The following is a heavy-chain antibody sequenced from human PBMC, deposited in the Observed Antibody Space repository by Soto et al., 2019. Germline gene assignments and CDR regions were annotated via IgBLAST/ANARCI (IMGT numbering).Heavy chain of an antibody. CDR1: GGSFSGYY. CDR2: INHSGST. D-gene: IGHD6-19*01. CDR3: ASVASVAGTLSY. V-gene: IGHV4-34*01. Sequence: QVQLQQWGAGLLKPSETLSLTCAVYGGSFSGYYWSWIRQPPGKGLAWIGEINHSGSTNYNPSLKSRVTISVDTSKNQFSLKLSSVTAADTAVYYCASVASVAGTLSYWGQGTLVTVSS. J-gene: IGHJ4*02.